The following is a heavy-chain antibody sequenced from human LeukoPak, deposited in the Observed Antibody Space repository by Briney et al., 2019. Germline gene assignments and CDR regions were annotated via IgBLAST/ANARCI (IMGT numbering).Heavy chain of an antibody. Sequence: SETLSLTCTVSGGSISSYYWSWIRQPPGKGLEWIGYIYYSGSTNYNPSLKSRVTIPVDTSKNQFSLKLSSVTAADTAVYYCARGHVGSSSWYDSAEYFQHWGQGTLVTVSS. CDR1: GGSISSYY. J-gene: IGHJ1*01. D-gene: IGHD6-13*01. CDR3: ARGHVGSSSWYDSAEYFQH. V-gene: IGHV4-59*01. CDR2: IYYSGST.